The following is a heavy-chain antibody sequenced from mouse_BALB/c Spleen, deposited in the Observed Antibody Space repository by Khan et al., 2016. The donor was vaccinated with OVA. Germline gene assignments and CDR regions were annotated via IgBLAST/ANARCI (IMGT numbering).Heavy chain of an antibody. CDR3: SRRGAARATWDYFDC. CDR1: GYTFTNYW. V-gene: IGHV1-63*02. CDR2: TYPGGGYT. D-gene: IGHD3-1*01. Sequence: QVQLQQSGAELVRPGTSVKMSCKAAGYTFTNYWIGWVKQRPGHGLEWIGDTYPGGGYTNYNEKFKGKATLTADTSSSTASMQLSGLTSEDSAIYYWSRRGAARATWDYFDCWGQGTTLTVSS. J-gene: IGHJ2*01.